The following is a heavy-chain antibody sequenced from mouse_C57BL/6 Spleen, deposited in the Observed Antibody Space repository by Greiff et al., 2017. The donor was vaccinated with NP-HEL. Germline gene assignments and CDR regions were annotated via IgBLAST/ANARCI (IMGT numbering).Heavy chain of an antibody. CDR3: ARVMVTYAMDY. V-gene: IGHV5-6*01. CDR2: ISSGGSYT. D-gene: IGHD2-2*01. Sequence: EVMLVESGGDLVKPGGSLKLSCAASGFTFSSYGMSWVRQTPDKRLEWVATISSGGSYTYYPDSVKGRFTISRDNAKNTLYLQMSSLKSEDTAMYYCARVMVTYAMDYWGQGTSVTVSS. CDR1: GFTFSSYG. J-gene: IGHJ4*01.